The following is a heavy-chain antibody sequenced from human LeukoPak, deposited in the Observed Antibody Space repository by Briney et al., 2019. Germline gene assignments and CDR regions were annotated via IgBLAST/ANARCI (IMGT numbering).Heavy chain of an antibody. CDR3: AREAQSAADAFDI. CDR1: GGSISSSNW. CDR2: IYHSGST. Sequence: SGTLSLTCAVSGGSISSSNWWSWVRPPPGKGLEWIGEIYHSGSTNYNPSLKSRVTISVDNSKNQFSLKLSSVTAADTAVYYCAREAQSAADAFDIWGQGTMVTVSS. V-gene: IGHV4-4*02. J-gene: IGHJ3*02.